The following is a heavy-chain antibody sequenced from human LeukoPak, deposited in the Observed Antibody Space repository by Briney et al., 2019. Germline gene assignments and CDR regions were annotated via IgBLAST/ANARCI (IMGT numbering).Heavy chain of an antibody. Sequence: GGSLRLSCAASGFTFSSYDMHWVRQATGKGLEWVSAIGTAGDTYYPGSVKGRFTISRENAKNSLYLQMNGLRAGDTAVYYCARALDYYGSGSPYYYGMDVWGQGTTVTVSS. CDR3: ARALDYYGSGSPYYYGMDV. CDR2: IGTAGDT. J-gene: IGHJ6*02. D-gene: IGHD3-10*01. CDR1: GFTFSSYD. V-gene: IGHV3-13*01.